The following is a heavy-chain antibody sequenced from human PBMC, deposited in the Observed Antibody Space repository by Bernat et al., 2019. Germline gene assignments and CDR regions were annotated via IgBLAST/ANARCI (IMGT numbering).Heavy chain of an antibody. CDR3: ARSYGEYRKRGGDDALDI. D-gene: IGHD4-17*01. V-gene: IGHV3-33*01. J-gene: IGHJ3*02. CDR1: GFNFNYYG. CDR2: IWYDGSLK. Sequence: QVQLVESGGGVVQPGRSLRLSCAVSGFNFNYYGMHWVRQAPGKGLEWVAVIWYDGSLKFYVDSVKGRFTISKDNPKNTLYLQMNSLRVEDTAVYYCARSYGEYRKRGGDDALDIWGQGTMVTVSS.